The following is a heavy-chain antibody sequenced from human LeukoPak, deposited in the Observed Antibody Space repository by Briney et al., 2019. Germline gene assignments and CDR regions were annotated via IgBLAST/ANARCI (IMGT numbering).Heavy chain of an antibody. D-gene: IGHD7-27*01. CDR1: GGSINSSSRNSYY. CDR2: IYYSGTT. CDR3: ARDTGEAFDY. J-gene: IGHJ4*02. V-gene: IGHV4-39*02. Sequence: PSETLSLTCTVSGGSINSSSRNSYYWGWIRQPPGKGLEWVGGIYYSGTTYYSPSLKSRVTMSVDMSKSQFSLQLNSVTPEDTAVYYCARDTGEAFDYWGQGTLVTVSS.